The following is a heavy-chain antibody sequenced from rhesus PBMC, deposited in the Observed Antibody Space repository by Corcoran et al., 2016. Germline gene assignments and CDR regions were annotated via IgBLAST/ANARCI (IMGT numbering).Heavy chain of an antibody. CDR1: GGSISGDN. D-gene: IGHD1-26*01. V-gene: IGHV4S5*01. Sequence: QVQLQESGPGLVKPSETLSLTCAVSGGSISGDNWNWIRQAQGKGLEWIGYIGGSSGRRYNNPCLTSRVSILTDTYKNQFSRKLISVTAADTAVYYCARIFGEPELLGGYYYGLDSWGHGVVVTVSS. CDR3: ARIFGEPELLGGYYYGLDS. CDR2: IGGSSGRR. J-gene: IGHJ6*01.